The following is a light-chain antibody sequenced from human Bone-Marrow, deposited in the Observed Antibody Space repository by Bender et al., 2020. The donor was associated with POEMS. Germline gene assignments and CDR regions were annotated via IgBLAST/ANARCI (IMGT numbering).Light chain of an antibody. CDR3: SSYTSSSTRV. V-gene: IGLV2-14*01. CDR2: EVT. CDR1: STDVGGYNY. Sequence: QSALTQPPSASGSPGQSVTISCTGASTDVGGYNYVSWYQQNPGKAPKLIIYEVTQRPSGVSNRFSGSKSGNTASLTISGLQAEDEADYYCSSYTSSSTRVFGGGTKLTVL. J-gene: IGLJ3*02.